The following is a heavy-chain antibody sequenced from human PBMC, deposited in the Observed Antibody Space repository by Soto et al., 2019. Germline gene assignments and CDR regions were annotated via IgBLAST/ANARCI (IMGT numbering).Heavy chain of an antibody. Sequence: LRLSCAASGFTFSSYAMSWFRQAPRKGLEWVSAISGSGGSTYYADSVKGRFTISRDNSKNTLYLQMNSLRAEDTAVYYCVRWLLSTALNPSDYYYYYGMDVWGQGTTVTVSS. CDR3: VRWLLSTALNPSDYYYYYGMDV. V-gene: IGHV3-23*01. J-gene: IGHJ6*02. CDR2: ISGSGGST. CDR1: GFTFSSYA. D-gene: IGHD3-9*01.